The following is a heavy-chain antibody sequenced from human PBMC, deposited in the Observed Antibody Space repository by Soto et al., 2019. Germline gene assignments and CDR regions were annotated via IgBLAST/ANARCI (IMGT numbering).Heavy chain of an antibody. CDR3: ARASRQLVYFDY. CDR2: IWYDGSNK. CDR1: EFTFSSYG. Sequence: QVQLVESGGGVVQPGRSLRLSCAASEFTFSSYGMHWVRQAPGKGLEWVAVIWYDGSNKYYADSVKGRFTISRDNSKNTLYLQMNSLRAEDTAVYYCARASRQLVYFDYWGQGTLVTVSS. J-gene: IGHJ4*02. V-gene: IGHV3-33*01. D-gene: IGHD6-13*01.